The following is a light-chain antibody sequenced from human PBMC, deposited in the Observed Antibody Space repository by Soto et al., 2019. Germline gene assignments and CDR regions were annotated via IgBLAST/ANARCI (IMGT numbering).Light chain of an antibody. CDR3: QQRSNWPPIT. CDR2: DAS. V-gene: IGKV3-11*01. J-gene: IGKJ5*01. Sequence: EIVMSQSPTTLSVSPGERATLSCRASQSVSSYLAWYQQKPGQAPRLLIYDASNRATGIPARFSGSGSGTDFTLTISSPEPEDFAVYYCQQRSNWPPITFGQGTRLEIK. CDR1: QSVSSY.